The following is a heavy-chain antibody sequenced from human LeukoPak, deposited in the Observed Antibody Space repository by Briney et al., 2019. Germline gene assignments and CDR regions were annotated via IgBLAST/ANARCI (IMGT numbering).Heavy chain of an antibody. J-gene: IGHJ5*02. V-gene: IGHV4-39*01. CDR3: ARHKKVVDVDTFHWFDP. CDR2: VYHSGTT. CDR1: GGSISSGGDH. Sequence: SETLSLTCTVSGGSISSGGDHWGWIRQPPGKGLEWIGTVYHSGTTYSSPSLKSRVTMSVDTSKNQFSLDLRSVSAADTAVYYCARHKKVVDVDTFHWFDPWGQGTLVTVSS. D-gene: IGHD5-18*01.